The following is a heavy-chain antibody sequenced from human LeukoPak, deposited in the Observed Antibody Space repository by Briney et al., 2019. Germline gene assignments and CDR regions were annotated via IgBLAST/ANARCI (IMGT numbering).Heavy chain of an antibody. Sequence: SETLSLTCAVSGGSISSSNWWSWVRQPPGKGLEWIGEIYHSGSTNYNPSLKSRVTISVDKSKNQFSLKLSSVTAADTAVYYCARMVVVPAAMFDYWGQGTLVTVSS. CDR3: ARMVVVPAAMFDY. D-gene: IGHD2-2*01. CDR2: IYHSGST. V-gene: IGHV4-4*02. CDR1: GGSISSSNW. J-gene: IGHJ4*02.